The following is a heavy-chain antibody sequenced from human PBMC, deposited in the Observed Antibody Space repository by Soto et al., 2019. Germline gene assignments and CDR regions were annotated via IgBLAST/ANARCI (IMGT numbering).Heavy chain of an antibody. J-gene: IGHJ2*01. CDR3: ARHVGFYWYFDL. D-gene: IGHD1-26*01. Sequence: QLVESGGGLDQPGGSLRLSCAASGFTVSNSYMGWVRQAPGKGLDWVSSIYTDGNTYYADSVRGRFTIYTDTSKDTLYLQMNSLRADDTAIYYCARHVGFYWYFDLWGRGTLVTVSS. V-gene: IGHV3-66*04. CDR1: GFTVSNSY. CDR2: IYTDGNT.